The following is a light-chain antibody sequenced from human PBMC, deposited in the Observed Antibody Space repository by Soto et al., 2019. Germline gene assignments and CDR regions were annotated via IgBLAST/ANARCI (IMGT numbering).Light chain of an antibody. CDR2: YAS. CDR3: QQYNSYPWT. V-gene: IGKV1-5*01. Sequence: DIQMTQSPSTLSASVGDRVTIACRDSQSISSWLAWYQQKPGKAPKLLIYYASSLESGVPSRFSGSGSRTEFTLTISSLQPDDFATYYCQQYNSYPWTFGLGTKVVIK. CDR1: QSISSW. J-gene: IGKJ1*01.